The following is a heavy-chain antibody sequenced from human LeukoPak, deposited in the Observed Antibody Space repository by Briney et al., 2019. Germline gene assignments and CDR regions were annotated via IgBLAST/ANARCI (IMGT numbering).Heavy chain of an antibody. Sequence: SETLSLTCTVAGGSISSYYWSWIRQPPGKGLEWIGYIYYSGSTNYNPSLKSRVTISVDTSKNQFSLKLSSVTAADTAVYYCATTYGDYGTETAFDYWGQGTLVTVSS. D-gene: IGHD4-17*01. V-gene: IGHV4-59*08. CDR2: IYYSGST. CDR1: GGSISSYY. J-gene: IGHJ4*02. CDR3: ATTYGDYGTETAFDY.